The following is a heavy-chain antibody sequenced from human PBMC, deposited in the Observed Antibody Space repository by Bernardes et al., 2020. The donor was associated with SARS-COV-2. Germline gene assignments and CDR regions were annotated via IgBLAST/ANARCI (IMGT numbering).Heavy chain of an antibody. J-gene: IGHJ4*02. CDR3: ARGTEYCSSTSCHYFDY. Sequence: SETLSLTCAVYGGSFSGYYWSWLRQPPGKGLEWIGEINHSGSTNYNPSLKSRVTISVDTSKNQFSLKLSSVTAADTAVYYCARGTEYCSSTSCHYFDYWGQGTLVTVSS. CDR2: INHSGST. CDR1: GGSFSGYY. D-gene: IGHD2-2*01. V-gene: IGHV4-34*01.